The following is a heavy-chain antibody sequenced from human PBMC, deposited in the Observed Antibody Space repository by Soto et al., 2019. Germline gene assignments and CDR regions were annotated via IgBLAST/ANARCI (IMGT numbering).Heavy chain of an antibody. CDR1: GGSISSYY. CDR3: ARNRQRGTMVRGVMVSYYFDY. D-gene: IGHD3-10*01. CDR2: IYYSGST. Sequence: SETLSLTCTVSGGSISSYYWSWIRQPPGKGLEWIGYIYYSGSTNYNPSLKSRVTISVDTSKNQFSLKLSSVTAADTAVYYCARNRQRGTMVRGVMVSYYFDYWGQGTLVTVSS. J-gene: IGHJ4*02. V-gene: IGHV4-59*08.